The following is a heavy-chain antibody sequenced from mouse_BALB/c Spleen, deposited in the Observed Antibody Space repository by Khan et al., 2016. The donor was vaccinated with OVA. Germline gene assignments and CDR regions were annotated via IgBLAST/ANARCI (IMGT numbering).Heavy chain of an antibody. CDR3: ARGNYYGYAMDY. Sequence: EVQLQESGPGLVKPSQSLSLTCTVTGYSITSNYAWNWIRQFPGNKLEWMGYISYSGSTNYNPSPKSRIPITRDTSKNQFFLQLNSVTTEDTATYYCARGNYYGYAMDYWGQGTSITVSS. CDR1: GYSITSNYA. J-gene: IGHJ4*01. CDR2: ISYSGST. D-gene: IGHD1-1*01. V-gene: IGHV3-2*02.